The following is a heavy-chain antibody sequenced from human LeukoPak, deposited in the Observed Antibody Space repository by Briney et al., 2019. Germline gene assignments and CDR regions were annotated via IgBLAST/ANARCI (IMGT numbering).Heavy chain of an antibody. CDR3: AKHYQTTFDY. Sequence: ASVKVSCKASGYTFTKYGITWVRQAPGQGLEWMGWISTYNGNTNYAQKLQGRVTITRDASISTAYMELSSLRSEDTAVYYCAKHYQTTFDYWGQGTLVTVSS. D-gene: IGHD1-14*01. CDR2: ISTYNGNT. J-gene: IGHJ4*02. CDR1: GYTFTKYG. V-gene: IGHV1-18*01.